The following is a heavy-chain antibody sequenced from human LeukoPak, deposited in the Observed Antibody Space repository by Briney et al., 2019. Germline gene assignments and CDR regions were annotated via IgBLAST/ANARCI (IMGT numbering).Heavy chain of an antibody. V-gene: IGHV3-7*01. J-gene: IGHJ6*03. Sequence: GGSLRLSCAASGFTFSSYWMSWVRQAPGKGLEWVANIKQDGSEKYYVDSVEGRFTISRDNAKNSLYLQMNSLRVEDTAVYYCARGMTTVTPRYMDVWGKGTTVTVSS. CDR3: ARGMTTVTPRYMDV. D-gene: IGHD4-17*01. CDR2: IKQDGSEK. CDR1: GFTFSSYW.